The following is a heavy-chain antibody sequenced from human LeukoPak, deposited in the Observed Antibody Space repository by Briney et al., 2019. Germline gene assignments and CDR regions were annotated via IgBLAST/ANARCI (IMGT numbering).Heavy chain of an antibody. CDR2: IIPIFGTA. Sequence: SVKVSCKASGGTFSSYAISWVRQAPGQGLEWMGRIIPIFGTANYAQKFQGRVTITTDESTSTAYMELSSLRSEDTAVYYCARDPRYSYANAQWGQGTLVTVSS. CDR3: ARDPRYSYANAQ. CDR1: GGTFSSYA. D-gene: IGHD5-18*01. J-gene: IGHJ4*02. V-gene: IGHV1-69*05.